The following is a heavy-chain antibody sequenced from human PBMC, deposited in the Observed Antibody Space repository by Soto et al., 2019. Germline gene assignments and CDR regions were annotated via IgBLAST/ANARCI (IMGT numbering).Heavy chain of an antibody. CDR3: ARLXCSSTSCHTGSQYYFDY. D-gene: IGHD2-2*02. J-gene: IGHJ4*02. Sequence: GESLRISCKGFGYSFNTYWIAWVRQMPVKGLEWMGIIYPGESDSRYSPSFQGQVTVSADKSMNTAYLQWSSLKASDTAIYYCARLXCSSTSCHTGSQYYFDYWGPGTQVTVSS. V-gene: IGHV5-51*01. CDR2: IYPGESDS. CDR1: GYSFNTYW.